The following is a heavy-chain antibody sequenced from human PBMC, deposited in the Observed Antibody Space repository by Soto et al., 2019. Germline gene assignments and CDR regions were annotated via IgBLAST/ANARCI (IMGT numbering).Heavy chain of an antibody. V-gene: IGHV3-53*01. D-gene: IGHD1-26*01. CDR2: IYIGGST. J-gene: IGHJ6*02. CDR3: ATGIVGADLDYYGMDV. Sequence: GGSLRLSCAASGFTVSSNYMSWVRQAPGKGLEWVSVIYIGGSTYYADSVKGRFTISRDNSKNTLYLQMNSLRAEDTAVYYCATGIVGADLDYYGMDVWGQGTTVTVSS. CDR1: GFTVSSNY.